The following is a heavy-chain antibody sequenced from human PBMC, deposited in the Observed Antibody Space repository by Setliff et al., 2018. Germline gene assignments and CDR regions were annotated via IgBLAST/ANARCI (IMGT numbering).Heavy chain of an antibody. V-gene: IGHV4-4*07. Sequence: SETLSLTCTVSGGSISSYYWSWIRQPAGKGLEWIGHIYIGGSANYNPSLKSRVTMSTDTSTNQFSLKLNSVTSADMAVYYCAREQWLDPPGYYYMDVWAKGTTVTVSS. D-gene: IGHD6-19*01. CDR2: IYIGGSA. CDR3: AREQWLDPPGYYYMDV. J-gene: IGHJ6*03. CDR1: GGSISSYY.